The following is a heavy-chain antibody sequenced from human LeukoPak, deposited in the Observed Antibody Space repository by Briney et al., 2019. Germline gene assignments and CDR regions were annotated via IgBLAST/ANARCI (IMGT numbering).Heavy chain of an antibody. D-gene: IGHD6-13*01. CDR2: ISWNSGSI. Sequence: GGSLRLSCAASGFTFDDYAMHWVRQAPGKGLEWVSGISWNSGSIGYADSVKGRFTISRDNAKNSLYLQMNSLRAEDTALYYCAIIAAALKYYFDYWGQGTLVTVSS. V-gene: IGHV3-9*01. CDR3: AIIAAALKYYFDY. J-gene: IGHJ4*02. CDR1: GFTFDDYA.